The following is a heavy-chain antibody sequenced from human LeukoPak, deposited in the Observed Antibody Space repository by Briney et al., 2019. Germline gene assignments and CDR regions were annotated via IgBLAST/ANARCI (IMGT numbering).Heavy chain of an antibody. CDR2: VIPIFGTS. J-gene: IGHJ4*02. V-gene: IGHV1-69*13. Sequence: SVKVSCKASGCTFSSYALSWVRQAPGQGREWMGGVIPIFGTSNYAQKFQGRVTITADESTSTAYMELSSLRSEDRAVYYCARAAAAGDETPDYWGQGTLVTVSS. CDR3: ARAAAAGDETPDY. CDR1: GCTFSSYA. D-gene: IGHD6-13*01.